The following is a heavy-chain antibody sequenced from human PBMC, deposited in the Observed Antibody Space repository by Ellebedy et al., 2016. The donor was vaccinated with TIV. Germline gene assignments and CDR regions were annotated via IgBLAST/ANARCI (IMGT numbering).Heavy chain of an antibody. CDR3: ARGSSTVTKIPDY. J-gene: IGHJ4*02. D-gene: IGHD4-17*01. Sequence: PGGFLRLSCVGSEFSFSTYATAWVRQTPGKGLEWVSGIYRGGTKTYYADSVKGRFTISRDNSKNTMYLEMNSLRAEDTGVYYCARGSSTVTKIPDYWGQGTLVTVSS. CDR1: EFSFSTYA. V-gene: IGHV3-23*03. CDR2: IYRGGTKT.